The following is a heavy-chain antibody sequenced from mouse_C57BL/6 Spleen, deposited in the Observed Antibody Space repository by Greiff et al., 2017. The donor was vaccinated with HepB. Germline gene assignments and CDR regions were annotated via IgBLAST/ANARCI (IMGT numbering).Heavy chain of an antibody. CDR3: ASRWLLPYYYAMDY. CDR2: IDPSDSYT. D-gene: IGHD2-3*01. J-gene: IGHJ4*01. CDR1: GYTFTSYW. V-gene: IGHV1-50*01. Sequence: VQLQQPGAELVKPGASVKLSCKASGYTFTSYWMQWVKQRPGQGLEWIGEIDPSDSYTNYNQKFKGKATLTVDTSSSTAYMQLSSLTSEDSAVYYCASRWLLPYYYAMDYWGQGTSVTVSS.